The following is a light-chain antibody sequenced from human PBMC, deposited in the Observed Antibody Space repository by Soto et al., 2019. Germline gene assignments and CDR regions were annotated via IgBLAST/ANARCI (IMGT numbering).Light chain of an antibody. CDR3: QQLSSYPLT. CDR1: QGISSY. Sequence: DIQLTQSPSFLSASVGDRVTITCRASQGISSYLAWYQQKPGKAPKLLIYGASTLQSGVPSRFSGSGSGTQWTLTISSLQPEDSATYYCQQLSSYPLTFGGGTKVEIK. V-gene: IGKV1-9*01. CDR2: GAS. J-gene: IGKJ4*01.